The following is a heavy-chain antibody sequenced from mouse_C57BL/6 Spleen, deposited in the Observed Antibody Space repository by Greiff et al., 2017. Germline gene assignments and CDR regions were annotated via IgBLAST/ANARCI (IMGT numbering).Heavy chain of an antibody. J-gene: IGHJ1*03. V-gene: IGHV1-74*01. D-gene: IGHD1-1*01. CDR3: ANPVFYGSDFDV. CDR2: IHPSDSAP. CDR1: GYTFTSYW. Sequence: VQLQQPGAELVKPGASVKVSCKASGYTFTSYWMHWVKQSPGQGLEWIGRIHPSDSAPKYTQKFKGKATLTVDKSSSTAYMQLSSLTSEDSAVYYCANPVFYGSDFDVWGTGTTVTVSS.